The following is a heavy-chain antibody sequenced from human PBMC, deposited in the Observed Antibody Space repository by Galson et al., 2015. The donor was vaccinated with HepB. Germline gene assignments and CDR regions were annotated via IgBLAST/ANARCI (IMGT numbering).Heavy chain of an antibody. J-gene: IGHJ4*02. CDR2: IYHSGST. V-gene: IGHV4-4*02. CDR1: GGSISSSNW. D-gene: IGHD1-26*01. Sequence: LSLTCAVSGGSISSSNWWSWVRQPPGKGLEWIGEIYHSGSTNYNPSLKSRVTISVDKSKNQFSLKLSSVTAADTAVYYCAKERLVSYDLYSPYFDYWGQGTLVTVSS. CDR3: AKERLVSYDLYSPYFDY.